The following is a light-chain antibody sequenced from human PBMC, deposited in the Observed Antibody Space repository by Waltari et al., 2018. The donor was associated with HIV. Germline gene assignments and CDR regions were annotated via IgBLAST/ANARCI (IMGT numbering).Light chain of an antibody. Sequence: EIVLTQSPATLSLSPGERVTLSCRASQSVSSYLAWYQQKPGQAPRLLIYDASNRATGIPPRFSGSGSGTDFTLTISSLEPEDFAVYYCQQRSNWPPVYTFGQGTKLGIK. CDR3: QQRSNWPPVYT. V-gene: IGKV3-11*01. J-gene: IGKJ2*01. CDR1: QSVSSY. CDR2: DAS.